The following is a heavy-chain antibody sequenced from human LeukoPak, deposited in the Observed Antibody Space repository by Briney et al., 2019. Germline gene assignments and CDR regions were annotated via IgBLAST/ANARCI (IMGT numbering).Heavy chain of an antibody. CDR2: ISGSGDST. CDR3: AKAIWASTVGAAGIFFDY. CDR1: GFTFSSYG. J-gene: IGHJ4*02. V-gene: IGHV3-23*01. Sequence: QSGGSLRLSCAASGFTFSSYGMSWVRQAPGKGLEWVSTISGSGDSTDYADSVKGRLAISRDNSKNTVYLQMNSLRVEDTAVYYCAKAIWASTVGAAGIFFDYWGQGILVTVSS. D-gene: IGHD1-26*01.